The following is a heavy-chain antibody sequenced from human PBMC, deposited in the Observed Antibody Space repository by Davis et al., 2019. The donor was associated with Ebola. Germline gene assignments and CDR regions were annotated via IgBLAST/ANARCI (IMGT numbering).Heavy chain of an antibody. J-gene: IGHJ4*02. CDR2: INAGNGNT. CDR3: ARAGYSYGYEAY. CDR1: GYTFTSYA. D-gene: IGHD5-18*01. Sequence: AASVKVSCKASGYTFTSYAMHWVRQAPGQRLEWMGWINAGNGNTKYSQKFQGRVTITRDTSASTAYMELSSLRSEDTAVYYCARAGYSYGYEAYWGQGALVTVSS. V-gene: IGHV1-3*01.